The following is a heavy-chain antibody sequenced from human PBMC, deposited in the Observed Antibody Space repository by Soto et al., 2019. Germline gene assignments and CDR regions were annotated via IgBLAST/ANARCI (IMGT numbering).Heavy chain of an antibody. CDR1: GGSISSSSYY. V-gene: IGHV4-39*01. CDR2: IYYSGST. D-gene: IGHD3-22*01. CDR3: ARLARPRTYDSSGYYYGPDY. Sequence: SETLSLTCTVSGGSISSSSYYWGWIRQPPGKGLEWIGSIYYSGSTYYNPSLKSRVTISLDTSKNQFSLKRSSVTAADSAVYYCARLARPRTYDSSGYYYGPDYWGQGTLVTVSS. J-gene: IGHJ4*02.